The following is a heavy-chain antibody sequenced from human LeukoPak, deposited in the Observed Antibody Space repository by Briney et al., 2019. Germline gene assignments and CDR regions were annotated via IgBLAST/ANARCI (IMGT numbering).Heavy chain of an antibody. CDR2: MNPNSGNT. Sequence: ASVKVSCKASGYTFTSYGISWVRQAPGQGLEWMGWMNPNSGNTGYAQKFLGRVTMTRNTSISTAYMELSSLRSEDTAVYYCARNPGLTYYYYGMDVWGQGTTVTVSS. CDR3: ARNPGLTYYYYGMDV. J-gene: IGHJ6*02. CDR1: GYTFTSYG. D-gene: IGHD1-14*01. V-gene: IGHV1-8*02.